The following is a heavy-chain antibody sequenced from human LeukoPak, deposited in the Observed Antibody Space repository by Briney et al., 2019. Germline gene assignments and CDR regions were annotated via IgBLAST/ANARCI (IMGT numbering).Heavy chain of an antibody. V-gene: IGHV1-8*01. D-gene: IGHD1-26*01. Sequence: ASVKVSCKASGYTFTSYDINWVRQATGQGLEWMGWMNPNSGNTDYAQKFQGRVTMTRNTSISTAYMELSSLRSEDTAVYYCARGPSILGASRDDYWAREPWSPSPQ. CDR2: MNPNSGNT. J-gene: IGHJ4*02. CDR3: ARGPSILGASRDDY. CDR1: GYTFTSYD.